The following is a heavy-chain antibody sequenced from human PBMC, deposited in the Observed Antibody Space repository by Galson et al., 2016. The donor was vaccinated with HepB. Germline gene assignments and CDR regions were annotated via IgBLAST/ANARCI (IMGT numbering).Heavy chain of an antibody. D-gene: IGHD6-13*01. J-gene: IGHJ4*02. CDR1: GASSSSYY. Sequence: SETLSLTCTVSGASSSSYYWAWIRQPPGKGFEWIGYVYHAGNTNYNPSLESRVTISIDTSTSQLSLRLNSVTAADTAIYYCAKSRAAAGNAYYFDYWGQGILVTVSS. CDR3: AKSRAAAGNAYYFDY. V-gene: IGHV4-59*01. CDR2: VYHAGNT.